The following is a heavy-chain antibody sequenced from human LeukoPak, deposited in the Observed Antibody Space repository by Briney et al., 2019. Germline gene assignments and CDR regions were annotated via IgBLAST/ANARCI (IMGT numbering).Heavy chain of an antibody. CDR2: ISGSGGST. CDR3: AKLPGRAADY. Sequence: QPGGSLRLSCVPSGFSFSNYAMSWVRQAPGKGLEWVSSISGSGGSTHYVDSVKGRFTISRDKTKNTLYLQMNSLRAEDTAVYYCAKLPGRAADYWGQGTLVTVSS. V-gene: IGHV3-23*01. J-gene: IGHJ4*02. CDR1: GFSFSNYA.